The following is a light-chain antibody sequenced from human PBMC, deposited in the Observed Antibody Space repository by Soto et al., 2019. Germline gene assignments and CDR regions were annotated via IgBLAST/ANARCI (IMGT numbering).Light chain of an antibody. J-gene: IGKJ4*01. CDR3: QQLNSYPLT. CDR1: QTISSW. Sequence: DIQMTQSPSTLCGSVAARVTITWRASQTISSWLAWYQQKQGKAPKLLIYKASTLKSGVPSRFRGSGSGTEYTLTISRLQPEDFETYYCQQLNSYPLTFGGGTKVDIK. V-gene: IGKV1-5*03. CDR2: KAS.